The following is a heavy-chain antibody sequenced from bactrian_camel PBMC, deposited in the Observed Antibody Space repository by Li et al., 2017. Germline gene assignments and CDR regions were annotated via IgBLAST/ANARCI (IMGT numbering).Heavy chain of an antibody. CDR1: EDIDYC. J-gene: IGHJ4*01. V-gene: IGHV3S1*01. CDR3: AAEDLGSRWPEAWKYASSYRY. CDR2: IYVGGDST. D-gene: IGHD6*01. Sequence: HVQLVESGGGAVEAGGSLRLSCSASEDIDYCMGWFRQAPGKEREAVATIYVGGDSTLYADSVKGRFTISEDTMKNTVSLQMNSLKPLDRGIYYCAAEDLGSRWPEAWKYASSYRYWGQGTQVTVS.